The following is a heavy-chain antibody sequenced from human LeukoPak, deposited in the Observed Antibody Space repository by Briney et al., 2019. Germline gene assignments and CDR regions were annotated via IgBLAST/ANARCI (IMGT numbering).Heavy chain of an antibody. J-gene: IGHJ4*02. CDR2: LNPNSGGT. V-gene: IGHV1-2*06. CDR1: GYTFSGYY. Sequence: ASVKVSCQASGYTFSGYYMHWVRQAPGQGLAWMGRLNPNSGGTKYVQKLQGRVTMTRETSISAPYMAPSRLRSDGTAVYYCASGSLSSCFYHWGQGTLVTVSS. D-gene: IGHD3-16*01. CDR3: ASGSLSSCFYH.